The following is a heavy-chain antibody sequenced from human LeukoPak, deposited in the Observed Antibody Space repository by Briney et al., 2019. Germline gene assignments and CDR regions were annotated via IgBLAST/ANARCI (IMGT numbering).Heavy chain of an antibody. J-gene: IGHJ4*02. CDR2: LGKTYSYI. Sequence: GGSLRLSCAASGFTFSAYHISWVRQAPGKGLEWVSSLGKTYSYIFYADSVKGRFTTSRDDAKNSLYLQMNSLRAEDTAVYYCARDAYPHCSYSTCYTGYFDHWGQGTLVTVSS. CDR1: GFTFSAYH. D-gene: IGHD2-2*02. CDR3: ARDAYPHCSYSTCYTGYFDH. V-gene: IGHV3-21*01.